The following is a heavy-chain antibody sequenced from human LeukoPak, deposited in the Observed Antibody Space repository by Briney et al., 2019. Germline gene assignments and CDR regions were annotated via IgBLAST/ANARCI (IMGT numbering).Heavy chain of an antibody. D-gene: IGHD6-13*01. CDR3: ARGSYSSSWSDYYYYYMDV. J-gene: IGHJ6*03. CDR1: GFTFSSYS. Sequence: GGSLRLSCAASGFTFSSYSMNWVRQAPGKGLEWVSSISSSSSYIYYADSVKGRFTISRDNAKNSLYLQMNSLRAEDTAVYYCARGSYSSSWSDYYYYYMDVWGKGTTVTVSS. CDR2: ISSSSSYI. V-gene: IGHV3-21*01.